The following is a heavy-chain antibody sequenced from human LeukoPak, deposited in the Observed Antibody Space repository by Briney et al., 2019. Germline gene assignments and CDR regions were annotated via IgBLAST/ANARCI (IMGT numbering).Heavy chain of an antibody. CDR1: GGSISSSNC. CDR3: SRAVAGSVGWFDP. J-gene: IGHJ5*02. Sequence: SETLSLTCAVSGGSISSSNCWNWVRQPPGKGLEWIGEVYHSGSTHYNPSLKSRVTISVDTSKNQFSLKLSSVTAADTAVYLCSRAVAGSVGWFDPWGQGTLVTVSS. V-gene: IGHV4-4*02. CDR2: VYHSGST. D-gene: IGHD6-19*01.